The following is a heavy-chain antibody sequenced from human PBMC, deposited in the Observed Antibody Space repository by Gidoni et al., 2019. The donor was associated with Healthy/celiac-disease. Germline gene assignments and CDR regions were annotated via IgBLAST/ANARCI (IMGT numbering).Heavy chain of an antibody. D-gene: IGHD6-19*01. CDR2: ISSSSSYI. CDR1: GFSLSSHS. Sequence: EVQLVESGGGLVKPGGSLRLSCAASGFSLSSHSMNWVRQAPGKGLEWVSSISSSSSYIYYADSVKGRFTISRDNAKNSLYLQMNSLRAEDTAVYYCARDSSSGSPNYGMDVWGQGTTVTVSS. J-gene: IGHJ6*02. V-gene: IGHV3-21*01. CDR3: ARDSSSGSPNYGMDV.